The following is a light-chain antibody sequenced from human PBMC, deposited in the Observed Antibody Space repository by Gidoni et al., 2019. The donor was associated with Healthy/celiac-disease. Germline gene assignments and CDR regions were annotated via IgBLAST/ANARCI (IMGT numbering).Light chain of an antibody. J-gene: IGKJ4*01. Sequence: DIQMTQSPSSLSASVGDRVTITCRASQSISSYFNWYQQKPGKAPKLLIYAASSLQSGVPSRFSGSGSGTDFTLTISSLQPEDFATYYCQQSYSTPLTFXGXTKVXIK. CDR2: AAS. CDR1: QSISSY. CDR3: QQSYSTPLT. V-gene: IGKV1-39*01.